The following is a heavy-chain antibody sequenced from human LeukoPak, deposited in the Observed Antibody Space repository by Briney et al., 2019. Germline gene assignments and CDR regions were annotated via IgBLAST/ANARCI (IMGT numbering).Heavy chain of an antibody. CDR1: GFTFSSYW. V-gene: IGHV3-7*01. Sequence: GGSLRLSCAASGFTFSSYWMSWVRQAPGKGLEWVANIKKDGSEKYYVDSVKGRFTISRDNAKNSLYLQMNSLRAEDTAVYYCARETHGDWGGPIDYWGQGTLVTVSS. CDR2: IKKDGSEK. D-gene: IGHD3-16*01. CDR3: ARETHGDWGGPIDY. J-gene: IGHJ4*02.